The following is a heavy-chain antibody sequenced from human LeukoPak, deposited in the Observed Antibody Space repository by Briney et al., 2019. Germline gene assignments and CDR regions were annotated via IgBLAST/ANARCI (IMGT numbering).Heavy chain of an antibody. J-gene: IGHJ6*03. CDR2: ISGSGGST. D-gene: IGHD1-26*01. Sequence: GGPLRLSCAASGFTFSSYAMSWVRQAPGKGLEWVSAISGSGGSTYYADSVKGRFTISRDNSKNTLYLQMNSLRAEDTAVYYCAKDGRAKYSSGSYWMNYYYMDVWGKGTTVTVSS. CDR1: GFTFSSYA. CDR3: AKDGRAKYSSGSYWMNYYYMDV. V-gene: IGHV3-23*01.